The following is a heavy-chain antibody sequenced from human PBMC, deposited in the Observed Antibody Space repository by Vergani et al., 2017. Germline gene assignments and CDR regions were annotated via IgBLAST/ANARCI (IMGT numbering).Heavy chain of an antibody. CDR2: IYYSGST. D-gene: IGHD6-13*01. J-gene: IGHJ6*04. V-gene: IGHV4-59*12. Sequence: QVQLQESGPGLVKPSQTLSLTCTVSGGSISSYYWSWIRQPPGKGLEWIGYIYYSGSTYYNPSLKSRVTISVDRSKNQFSLKLSSVTAADTAVYYCARVAAARPLLLDVWGKGTTVTVSS. CDR1: GGSISSYY. CDR3: ARVAAARPLLLDV.